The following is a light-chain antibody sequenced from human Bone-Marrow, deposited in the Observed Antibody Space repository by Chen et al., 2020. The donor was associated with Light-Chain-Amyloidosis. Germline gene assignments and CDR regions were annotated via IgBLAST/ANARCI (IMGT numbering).Light chain of an antibody. CDR2: RDT. CDR3: QSADSSGTYEVI. J-gene: IGLJ2*01. Sequence: SYELAQPPSLSVSPGHTARITCSGDDLPTQYAYWYQQKTGQAPVLVIHRDTERPSGISERFSGSSSGTTATLTISGVQAEDEADYHCQSADSSGTYEVIFGGGTKLTVL. CDR1: DLPTQY. V-gene: IGLV3-25*03.